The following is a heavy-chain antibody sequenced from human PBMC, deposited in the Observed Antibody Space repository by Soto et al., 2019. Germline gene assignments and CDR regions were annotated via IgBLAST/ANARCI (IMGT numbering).Heavy chain of an antibody. CDR1: GYPFTHYA. CDR3: ARDLGGWPDF. V-gene: IGHV1-3*01. Sequence: ASVKVSCKSSGYPFTHYAMHWVRQAPGQRLEWMGWINAGNGNTKYSQKFQDRVTITRDTSASTAYMELSSLRSEDTAVYYCARDLGGWPDFWGQGTLVTVSS. CDR2: INAGNGNT. D-gene: IGHD2-15*01. J-gene: IGHJ4*02.